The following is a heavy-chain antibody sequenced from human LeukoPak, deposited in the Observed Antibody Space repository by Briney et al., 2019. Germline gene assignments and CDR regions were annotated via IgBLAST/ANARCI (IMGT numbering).Heavy chain of an antibody. CDR3: ARLAAAGFGYFDY. J-gene: IGHJ4*02. CDR1: GGTFSSYA. CDR2: IIPIFGTA. Sequence: ASVKVSCKASGGTFSSYAISWVRQAPGQGLEWMGGIIPIFGTANYAQKFQGRVTITTDGSTSTAYMELSSLRSEDTAVYYCARLAAAGFGYFDYWGQGTLVTVSS. V-gene: IGHV1-69*05. D-gene: IGHD6-13*01.